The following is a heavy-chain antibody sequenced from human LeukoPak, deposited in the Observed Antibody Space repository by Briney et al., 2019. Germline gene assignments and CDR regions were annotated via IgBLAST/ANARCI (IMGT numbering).Heavy chain of an antibody. Sequence: GGSLRLSCEGSGFPFSHYAMAWVRQPPGKGLQWVSHISDTHGATHYADSVKGRFSISRDNSKNMLFLQMDRLEVEDTAIYYCAKEGRMGATFRPFNDWGQGTLVTVSP. D-gene: IGHD1-26*01. J-gene: IGHJ1*01. CDR3: AKEGRMGATFRPFND. CDR2: ISDTHGAT. CDR1: GFPFSHYA. V-gene: IGHV3-23*01.